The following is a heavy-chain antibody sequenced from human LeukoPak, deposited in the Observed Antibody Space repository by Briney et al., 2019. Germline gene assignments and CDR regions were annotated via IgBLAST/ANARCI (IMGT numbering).Heavy chain of an antibody. Sequence: PVGSLRLSCAASGFTFSSFEMNWVRQAPGKGLEWVSYISRSGSTIYYADSLKGRFTISRDNAKNSLSLQMNSLRLEDTAIYYCARVQGNSDWAPDYWGQGTLVTVSS. CDR1: GFTFSSFE. V-gene: IGHV3-48*03. D-gene: IGHD2-21*01. CDR2: ISRSGSTI. J-gene: IGHJ4*02. CDR3: ARVQGNSDWAPDY.